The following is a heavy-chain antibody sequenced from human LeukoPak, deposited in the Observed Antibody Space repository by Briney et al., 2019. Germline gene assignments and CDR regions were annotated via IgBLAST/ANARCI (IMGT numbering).Heavy chain of an antibody. J-gene: IGHJ4*02. V-gene: IGHV1-2*02. D-gene: IGHD3-10*01. CDR2: INPNSGGT. Sequence: ASVKVSCKASGYTFTGYYMHWVRQAPGQGLEWMGWINPNSGGTNYAQKFQGRVTMTRDTSISTAYMELSRLRSDDTAVYYCARVLAPYYYGSGSFDYWGQGTLVTVSS. CDR1: GYTFTGYY. CDR3: ARVLAPYYYGSGSFDY.